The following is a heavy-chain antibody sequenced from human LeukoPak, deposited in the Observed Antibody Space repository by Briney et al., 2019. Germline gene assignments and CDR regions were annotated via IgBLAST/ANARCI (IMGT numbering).Heavy chain of an antibody. D-gene: IGHD7-27*01. V-gene: IGHV3-30-3*01. CDR1: GFTFSSYA. J-gene: IGHJ4*02. CDR3: ATRKSTGSFDY. Sequence: PGGSLRLSCAASGFTFSSYAMHWVRQAPGKGLEWVAVISYDGGSKYFADSVKGRFTISRDNSKNTLYLQMNSLRAEDTAVYYCATRKSTGSFDYWGQGTLVTVSS. CDR2: ISYDGGSK.